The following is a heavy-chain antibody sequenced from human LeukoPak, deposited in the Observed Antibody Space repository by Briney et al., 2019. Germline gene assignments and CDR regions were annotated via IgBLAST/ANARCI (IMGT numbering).Heavy chain of an antibody. CDR2: INHRGDT. Sequence: PSETLSLTCAVYGGSFNTYYWSWIRQSPGKGLEWIAEINHRGDTNYNPSVKGRVTISVDTSKNQFSLKVNSLTAADTAVYYCARGPTISETGYFDYWGQGTLVTVSS. V-gene: IGHV4-34*01. CDR3: ARGPTISETGYFDY. J-gene: IGHJ4*03. CDR1: GGSFNTYY. D-gene: IGHD1-1*01.